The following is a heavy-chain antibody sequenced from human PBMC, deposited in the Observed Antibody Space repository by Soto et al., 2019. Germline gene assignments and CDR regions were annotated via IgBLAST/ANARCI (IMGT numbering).Heavy chain of an antibody. CDR1: GFTFSTYW. CDR2: ITDDGSTT. J-gene: IGHJ4*02. D-gene: IGHD1-26*01. Sequence: EVQLVESGGGLVQPGGSLRLSCAASGFTFSTYWMHWVRQAPGKGPVWVSRITDDGSTTFYADSVKGRFTISRDNAKNTLYLQMNSLRAEDTAVYYCARDQVGVGPTIDYWGQGSLVTVPS. V-gene: IGHV3-74*01. CDR3: ARDQVGVGPTIDY.